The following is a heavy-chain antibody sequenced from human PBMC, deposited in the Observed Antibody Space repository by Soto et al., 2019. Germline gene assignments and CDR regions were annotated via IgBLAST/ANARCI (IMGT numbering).Heavy chain of an antibody. J-gene: IGHJ5*02. CDR1: GASISGGTYY. Sequence: LSLTCTVSGASISGGTYYWTWIRQAPGKGLAWVGHIYYTGSTNYNPALNDRVTISVDPSKNHFSLQLTSVAAADTAVSYCARGAGFSYASTWFDIWGQGTLVTVSS. D-gene: IGHD5-18*01. V-gene: IGHV4-61*03. CDR3: ARGAGFSYASTWFDI. CDR2: IYYTGST.